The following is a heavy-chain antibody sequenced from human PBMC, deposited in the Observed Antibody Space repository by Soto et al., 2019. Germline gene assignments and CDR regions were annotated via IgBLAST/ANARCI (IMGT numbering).Heavy chain of an antibody. CDR1: GFTFSNAW. D-gene: IGHD3-22*01. Sequence: KPGGSLRLSCAASGFTFSNAWMSWVRQAPGKGLEWVGRIKSKTDGGTTDYAAPVKGRFTISRDDSKNTLYLQMNSLKTEDTAVYYCTTGVFDYDSSVDYWGQGTLVTVSS. CDR2: IKSKTDGGTT. V-gene: IGHV3-15*01. J-gene: IGHJ4*02. CDR3: TTGVFDYDSSVDY.